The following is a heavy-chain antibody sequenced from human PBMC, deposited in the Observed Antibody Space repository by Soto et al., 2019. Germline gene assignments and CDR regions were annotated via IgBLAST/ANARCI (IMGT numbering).Heavy chain of an antibody. CDR1: GYTFTNYY. Sequence: QVQLVQSGAEVKKPGASVKVSCKASGYTFTNYYMHWVRQAPGQGLEWMGLINPSGGSTNYAQKFQGRVTMTRDTSTSTVYMELSSLRSEDTAVYYCARDSFFSTKYFQQWGQGTLVTVSS. CDR3: ARDSFFSTKYFQQ. J-gene: IGHJ1*01. CDR2: INPSGGST. V-gene: IGHV1-46*03. D-gene: IGHD3-3*02.